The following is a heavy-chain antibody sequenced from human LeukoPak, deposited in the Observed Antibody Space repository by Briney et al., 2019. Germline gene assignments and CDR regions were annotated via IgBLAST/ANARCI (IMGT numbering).Heavy chain of an antibody. CDR3: ARDTGPIAMVDY. CDR2: IKQDGGDK. CDR1: GFTFNTFW. V-gene: IGHV3-7*01. D-gene: IGHD3-10*01. J-gene: IGHJ4*02. Sequence: GGSLRLSCAASGFTFNTFWMTWVRQAPGKGLEWVANIKQDGGDKYYVDSVKGRFTISRDNAKNSLYLQMSSLRAEDTAVYYCARDTGPIAMVDYWGQGTLVTVSS.